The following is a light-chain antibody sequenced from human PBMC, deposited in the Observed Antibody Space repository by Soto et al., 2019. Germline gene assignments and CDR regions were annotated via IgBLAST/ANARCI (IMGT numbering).Light chain of an antibody. CDR2: SNN. CDR1: SSNIGSNT. CDR3: AAWDDSLNGYV. V-gene: IGLV1-44*01. Sequence: QTLLTQPPPASGTPGQRVTISCSLSSSNIGSNTVNWYQQLPGTAPKLLIYSNNQRPSGVPDRFSGSKSGTSASLAISGLQSEDEADYYCAAWDDSLNGYVFGTGTKVTVL. J-gene: IGLJ1*01.